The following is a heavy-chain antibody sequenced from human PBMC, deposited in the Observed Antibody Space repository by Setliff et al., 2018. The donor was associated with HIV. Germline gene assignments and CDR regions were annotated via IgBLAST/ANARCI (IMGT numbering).Heavy chain of an antibody. J-gene: IGHJ2*01. V-gene: IGHV5-51*04. D-gene: IGHD3-9*01. CDR1: GYRFTSYW. Sequence: GESLKISCKGSGYRFTSYWIGWVRQMPGKGLEWMGIIYPGDSDTRYSPSFQGQVTISYDKPISTAYLQWHSLKASDTAIYYCASAIDFLIEALNWCFDLWGRGTLVTVSS. CDR2: IYPGDSDT. CDR3: ASAIDFLIEALNWCFDL.